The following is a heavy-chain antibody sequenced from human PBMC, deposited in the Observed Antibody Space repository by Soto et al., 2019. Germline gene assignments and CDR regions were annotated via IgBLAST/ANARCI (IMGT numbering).Heavy chain of an antibody. Sequence: ASVKVSCKASGYTFTSYGISWVRQAPGQGLEWMGWISAYNGNTNYAQKLQGRDTMTTDTSTSTAYMELRSLRSDDTAVYYCARVRAPYYDFWSGPDYWGQGTLVTVSS. V-gene: IGHV1-18*01. J-gene: IGHJ4*02. CDR3: ARVRAPYYDFWSGPDY. CDR1: GYTFTSYG. D-gene: IGHD3-3*01. CDR2: ISAYNGNT.